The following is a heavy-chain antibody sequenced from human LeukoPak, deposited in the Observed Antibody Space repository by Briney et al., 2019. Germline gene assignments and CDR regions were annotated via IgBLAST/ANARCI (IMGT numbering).Heavy chain of an antibody. J-gene: IGHJ3*01. V-gene: IGHV1-18*01. D-gene: IGHD6-19*01. CDR3: ARARDTSGWYPDAFGV. CDR1: GYTFNRYG. Sequence: ASVKVSCKASGYTFNRYGLTWVRQAPGQGLEWVGWISTYNGNAHYAQKLQGRVTMTIDTSTSTAYVELRSLRSDDTAVYYCARARDTSGWYPDAFGVWDQGTLVTVSS. CDR2: ISTYNGNA.